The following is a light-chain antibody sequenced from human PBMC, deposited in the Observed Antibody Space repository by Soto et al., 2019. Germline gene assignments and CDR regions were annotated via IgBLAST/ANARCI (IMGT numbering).Light chain of an antibody. Sequence: EIVLTQSPATLSVSPWERATLSCRASQSVSSNLAWYQQKPGQAPRLLIYGASTRATGIPDRFTGSDSGTEFILTCSSPQSGHFAVFHRQQPSNRSRFTYGPGTEVDIK. J-gene: IGKJ3*01. CDR1: QSVSSN. CDR2: GAS. CDR3: QQPSNRSRFT. V-gene: IGKV3-15*01.